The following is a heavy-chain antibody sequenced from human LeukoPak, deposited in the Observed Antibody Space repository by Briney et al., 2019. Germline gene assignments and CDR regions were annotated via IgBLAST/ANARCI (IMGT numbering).Heavy chain of an antibody. CDR2: ISGSGGST. CDR3: AKRYGGNPSFDY. V-gene: IGHV3-23*01. CDR1: GFTFGSYA. J-gene: IGHJ4*02. D-gene: IGHD4-23*01. Sequence: GGSLRLSCAASGFTFGSYAMSCVRQAPGKGLEWVSAISGSGGSTYYADSVKGRFTISRDNSKNTLYLQMYSLRPEDTAVYYCAKRYGGNPSFDYWGQGTLVTVSS.